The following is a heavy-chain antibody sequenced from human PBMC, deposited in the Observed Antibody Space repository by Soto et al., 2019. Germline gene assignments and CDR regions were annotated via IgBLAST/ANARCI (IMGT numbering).Heavy chain of an antibody. CDR1: GFTFSSSG. CDR2: IWYDGSNQ. V-gene: IGHV3-33*06. D-gene: IGHD1-1*01. Sequence: QVQLVESGGGVVQPGRSLRLSCAASGFTFSSSGMHWARQAPGKGLEWVAIIWYDGSNQYYADSVKGRFTISRDNSKNMVYLQMNNLRAEDTAVYYCAKDYGTTGTTWGASDIWGQGTMVTVSS. J-gene: IGHJ3*02. CDR3: AKDYGTTGTTWGASDI.